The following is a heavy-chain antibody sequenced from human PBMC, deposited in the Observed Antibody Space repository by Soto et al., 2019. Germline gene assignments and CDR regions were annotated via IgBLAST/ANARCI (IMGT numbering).Heavy chain of an antibody. Sequence: EVQLLESGGGLVQPGGSLRLSCAASGFTFSSYAMSWVRQAPGKGLEWVSAISGSGGSTYYADSVKGRFTISRDNSKNTLYLQMNSLRAEDTAVYYCAKDRRITMIVVVKHGYFDLWGRGTLVTVSS. CDR2: ISGSGGST. D-gene: IGHD3-22*01. CDR3: AKDRRITMIVVVKHGYFDL. V-gene: IGHV3-23*01. CDR1: GFTFSSYA. J-gene: IGHJ2*01.